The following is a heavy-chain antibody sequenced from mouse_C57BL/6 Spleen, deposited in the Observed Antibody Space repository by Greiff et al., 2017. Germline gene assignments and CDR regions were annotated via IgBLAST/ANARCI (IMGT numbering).Heavy chain of an antibody. CDR3: ARDYDYWYFDV. Sequence: VQLQQSGPELVKPGASVKMSCKASGYTFTDYNMHWVKQSHGKSLEWIGYINPNNGGTSYNQKFKGKATLTVNKASSTAYMELRSLTSEDSAVYYCARDYDYWYFDVWGTGTTVTVSS. CDR1: GYTFTDYN. J-gene: IGHJ1*03. CDR2: INPNNGGT. D-gene: IGHD2-4*01. V-gene: IGHV1-22*01.